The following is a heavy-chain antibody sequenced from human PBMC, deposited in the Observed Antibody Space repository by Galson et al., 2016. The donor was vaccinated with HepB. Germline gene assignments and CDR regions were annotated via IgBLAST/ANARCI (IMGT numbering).Heavy chain of an antibody. Sequence: SETLSLTCSVSGGSISSYYWIWIRQSPEKGLECIGYIYYNGVTSYNPSLKSRVAISVDTSKNQFSLKLSSVTAADTAVYYCASYRGVLGDDFWGRGTVVTV. J-gene: IGHJ4*02. CDR2: IYYNGVT. D-gene: IGHD3-16*01. CDR1: GGSISSYY. CDR3: ASYRGVLGDDF. V-gene: IGHV4-59*01.